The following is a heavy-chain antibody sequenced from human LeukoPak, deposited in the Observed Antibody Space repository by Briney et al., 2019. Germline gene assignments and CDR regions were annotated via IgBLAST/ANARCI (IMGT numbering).Heavy chain of an antibody. J-gene: IGHJ3*02. CDR1: GDSVSSFS. Sequence: PSETLSLTCTVSGDSVSSFSWSWIRPPPGKGLEWIGYIYTSGNTNYNPSLKSRVTISVDTSKNQFSLKLSSVTAADTAVYYCAREPSHYYDSSGYYRNDAFDIWGQGTMVTVSS. CDR2: IYTSGNT. D-gene: IGHD3-22*01. V-gene: IGHV4-4*09. CDR3: AREPSHYYDSSGYYRNDAFDI.